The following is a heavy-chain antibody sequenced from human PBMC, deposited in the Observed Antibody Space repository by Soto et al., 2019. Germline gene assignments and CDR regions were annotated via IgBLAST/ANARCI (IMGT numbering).Heavy chain of an antibody. CDR1: GGTFSSYA. CDR3: ASLGWGYSGYDTYYYSYGMDV. CDR2: IIPIFGTA. V-gene: IGHV1-69*06. Sequence: ASVKVSCKASGGTFSSYAISWVRQAPGQGLEWMGGIIPIFGTANYAQKFQGRVTITADKSTSTAYMGLSSLRSEDTAVYYCASLGWGYSGYDTYYYSYGMDVWGQGTTVTVSS. D-gene: IGHD5-12*01. J-gene: IGHJ6*02.